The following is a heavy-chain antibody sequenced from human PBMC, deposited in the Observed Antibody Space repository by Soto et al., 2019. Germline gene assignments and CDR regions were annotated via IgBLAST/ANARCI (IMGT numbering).Heavy chain of an antibody. CDR3: ASAGGLGAVAADY. Sequence: PSETLSLTCTVSGGSVSSGSYYWSWIRQPPGKGLEWIGYIYYSGSTNYNPSLKSRVTISVDTSKNQFSLKLSSVTAADTAVYYCASAGGLGAVAADYWGQGTLVTVSS. D-gene: IGHD6-19*01. V-gene: IGHV4-61*01. CDR1: GGSVSSGSYY. CDR2: IYYSGST. J-gene: IGHJ4*02.